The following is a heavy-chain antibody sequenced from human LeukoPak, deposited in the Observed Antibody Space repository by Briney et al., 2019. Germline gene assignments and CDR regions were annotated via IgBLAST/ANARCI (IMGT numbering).Heavy chain of an antibody. D-gene: IGHD2-15*01. J-gene: IGHJ5*02. V-gene: IGHV1-8*01. Sequence: ASVKVSCKASGYTFTSYDINWVRQATGQGLEWMGWMNPNSGNTGYAQKFQGRVTMTRNTSISTAYMELSSLRFEDTAVYYCATVGYCSGGSCYGFDPWGQGTLVTVSS. CDR2: MNPNSGNT. CDR3: ATVGYCSGGSCYGFDP. CDR1: GYTFTSYD.